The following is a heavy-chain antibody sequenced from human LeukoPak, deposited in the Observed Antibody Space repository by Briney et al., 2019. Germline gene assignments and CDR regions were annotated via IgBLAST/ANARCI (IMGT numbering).Heavy chain of an antibody. CDR1: GFTFSNYW. J-gene: IGHJ4*02. D-gene: IGHD6-6*01. V-gene: IGHV3-7*03. CDR2: IKQDGSEK. CDR3: ARDAPLPLAARTRSYFDY. Sequence: GRSLRLSCAASGFTFSNYWMSWVRQAPAKGLEWVANIKQDGSEKYYVDSVKGRFTISRDNAKNSLFLQMNSLRAEDTAVYYCARDAPLPLAARTRSYFDYWGQGTLVTVSS.